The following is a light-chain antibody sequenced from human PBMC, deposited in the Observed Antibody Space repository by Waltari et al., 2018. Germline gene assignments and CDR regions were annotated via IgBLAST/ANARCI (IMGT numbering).Light chain of an antibody. CDR2: ASS. CDR1: QGVGSY. V-gene: IGKV1-8*01. CDR3: QQYYSYPVT. Sequence: AIRLTQSPSSIAASTGDRVTITCRASQGVGSYLAGYQQKSGRAPKLLLYASSSLEAEVPSRFGGSGSGTDFTLTISCLQSEDFASYFCQQYYSYPVTFGQGTRV. J-gene: IGKJ1*01.